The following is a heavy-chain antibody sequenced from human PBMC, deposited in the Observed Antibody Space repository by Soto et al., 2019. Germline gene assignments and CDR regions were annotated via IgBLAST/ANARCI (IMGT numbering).Heavy chain of an antibody. CDR3: AKSLVARPYDY. V-gene: IGHV3-23*01. D-gene: IGHD6-6*01. J-gene: IGHJ4*02. Sequence: EVQLLESGGGLVQPGGSLRLSCAASGFTVSSYAMSWVRQAPGTGLEWVSAISGSGGNTYYADSVKGRFTISRDNSKNTLYLQMNSLRAEDTAVYYCAKSLVARPYDYWGQGTLVTVSS. CDR2: ISGSGGNT. CDR1: GFTVSSYA.